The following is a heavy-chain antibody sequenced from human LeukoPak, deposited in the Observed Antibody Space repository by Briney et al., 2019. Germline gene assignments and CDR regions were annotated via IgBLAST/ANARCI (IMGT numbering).Heavy chain of an antibody. CDR3: AKEGPRPYYDFWSGTYYFDY. CDR1: GFTFSNCA. V-gene: IGHV3-23*01. D-gene: IGHD3-3*01. CDR2: ISGSGGST. Sequence: GGSLRLSCAASGFTFSNCAMSWVRQAPGKGLEWVSAISGSGGSTYYADSVKGRFTISRDNSKNTLYLQMNSLRAEDTAVYYCAKEGPRPYYDFWSGTYYFDYWGQGTLVTVSS. J-gene: IGHJ4*02.